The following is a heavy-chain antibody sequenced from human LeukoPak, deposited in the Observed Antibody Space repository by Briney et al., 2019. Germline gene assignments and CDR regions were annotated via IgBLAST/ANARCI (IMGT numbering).Heavy chain of an antibody. V-gene: IGHV3-23*01. CDR2: ISTSGDST. D-gene: IGHD3-3*01. Sequence: GGSLRLSCAASGFTFNTYVMSWVRQAPGKGLEWVSGISTSGDSTYYADSVKGRFTISRDNSKNTLYLQMNSLRVEDTAVYFCVRDLPHITVFGALHYWGQGTLVTVSS. J-gene: IGHJ4*02. CDR3: VRDLPHITVFGALHY. CDR1: GFTFNTYV.